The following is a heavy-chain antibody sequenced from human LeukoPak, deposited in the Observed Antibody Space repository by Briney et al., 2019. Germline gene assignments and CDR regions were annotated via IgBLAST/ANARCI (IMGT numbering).Heavy chain of an antibody. V-gene: IGHV3-7*01. CDR3: ARDESLGDFWSGYFDAFDI. Sequence: GGSLRLSCAASGFTFSSYAMSWVRQAPGKGLEWVANIKQDGSEKYYVDSVKGRFTISRDSAKNSLYLQMNSLRAEDTAVYYCARDESLGDFWSGYFDAFDIWGQGTMVTVSS. J-gene: IGHJ3*02. D-gene: IGHD3-3*01. CDR1: GFTFSSYA. CDR2: IKQDGSEK.